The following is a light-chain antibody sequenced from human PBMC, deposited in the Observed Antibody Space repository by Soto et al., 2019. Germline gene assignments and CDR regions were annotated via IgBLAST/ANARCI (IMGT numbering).Light chain of an antibody. J-gene: IGKJ4*01. CDR3: QHYRRSERFT. CDR2: GAS. CDR1: QTLSTSN. Sequence: EIVLTQSPGTLSLSPGDRATLSCRASQTLSTSNLAWYQQQPGQAPRLLIYGASSRATGIPDRFSGSGSGTDFTLTISRLEPEDFAVYYCQHYRRSERFTFGGGTKVEIK. V-gene: IGKV3-20*01.